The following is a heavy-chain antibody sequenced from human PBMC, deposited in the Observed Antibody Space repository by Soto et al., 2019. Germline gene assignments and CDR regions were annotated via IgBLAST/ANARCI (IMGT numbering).Heavy chain of an antibody. J-gene: IGHJ4*02. CDR2: VSGSGAAT. D-gene: IGHD7-27*01. CDR3: AKDPNWGDFDC. V-gene: IGHV3-23*01. Sequence: ELQLLESGGGLVQPGGSLRLSCAASGFTFSSYNMIWVRQTPGKGLEWVSIVSGSGAATSYADSVKGRFTISRDNSKNTLYLQMNSLRAEDTAVYYCAKDPNWGDFDCRGQGTLVTVSS. CDR1: GFTFSSYN.